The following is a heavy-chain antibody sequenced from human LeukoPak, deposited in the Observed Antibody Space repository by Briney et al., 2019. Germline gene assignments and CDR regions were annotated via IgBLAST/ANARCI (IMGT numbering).Heavy chain of an antibody. J-gene: IGHJ4*02. CDR3: AKGVAVVPAASYYFDY. D-gene: IGHD2-2*01. CDR2: ISGSGGST. CDR1: GFTFSSYA. Sequence: GGSLRLSCAASGFTFSSYAMSWVRQAPGKGLEWVSAISGSGGSTYYADSVKGRFTISRDNSKNTLYLQMNSLRAEDTAVYYCAKGVAVVPAASYYFDYWGQGTLVTVSS. V-gene: IGHV3-23*01.